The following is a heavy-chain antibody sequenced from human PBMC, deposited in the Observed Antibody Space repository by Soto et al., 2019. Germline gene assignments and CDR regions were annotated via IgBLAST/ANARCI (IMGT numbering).Heavy chain of an antibody. J-gene: IGHJ5*02. CDR1: GGSITNYF. Sequence: SETLSLTCIGSGGSITNYFWSWIRQSPGKSLEWIGHMHPSGGTYYNPSLKSRVTLSVDTSKNQFSLKLSSVTAADTAVYYCAKYYYDSNTYFYRRFDPWGQGTLVTVSS. V-gene: IGHV4-4*08. CDR3: AKYYYDSNTYFYRRFDP. CDR2: MHPSGGT. D-gene: IGHD3-22*01.